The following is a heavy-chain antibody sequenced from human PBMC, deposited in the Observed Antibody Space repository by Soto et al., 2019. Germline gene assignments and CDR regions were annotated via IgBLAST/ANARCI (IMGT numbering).Heavy chain of an antibody. V-gene: IGHV3-33*01. J-gene: IGHJ4*02. Sequence: PGGSLRLSCAASGFTFSSYGMHWVRQAPGKGLEWVAVIWYDGSNKYYADSVKGRFTISRDNSKNTLYLQMNSLRAEDTAVYYCARDRLSQGDIAAAGCFDYWGQGTLVTVSS. CDR2: IWYDGSNK. CDR3: ARDRLSQGDIAAAGCFDY. D-gene: IGHD6-13*01. CDR1: GFTFSSYG.